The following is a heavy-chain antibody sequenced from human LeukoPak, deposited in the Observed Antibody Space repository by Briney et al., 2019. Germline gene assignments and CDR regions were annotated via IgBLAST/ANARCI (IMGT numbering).Heavy chain of an antibody. CDR2: ISGSGGST. Sequence: PGWSVRLSCAASGFTFSSYAMSWVRQAPGKGLEWVSVISGSGGSTYYADSVKGRFTISRDNSKNTLYLQMNSLRAEDTAVYYCATPEPGIIMVRGVIAAFDYWGQGTLVTVSS. CDR3: ATPEPGIIMVRGVIAAFDY. V-gene: IGHV3-23*01. CDR1: GFTFSSYA. J-gene: IGHJ4*02. D-gene: IGHD3-10*01.